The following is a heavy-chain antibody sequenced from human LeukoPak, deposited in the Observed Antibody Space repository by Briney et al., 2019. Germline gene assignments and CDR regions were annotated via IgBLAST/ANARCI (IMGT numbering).Heavy chain of an antibody. V-gene: IGHV4-34*01. CDR1: GGSFSGHY. Sequence: SETLSLTCAVSGGSFSGHYWNWIRQPPGKGLEWIGSIYYSGSTYYNPSLESRVTISVDTSKNQFSLKLSSVTAADTAVYYCARDYDFWSGYSSGGYFDLWGRGTLVTVSS. J-gene: IGHJ2*01. D-gene: IGHD3-3*01. CDR3: ARDYDFWSGYSSGGYFDL. CDR2: IYYSGST.